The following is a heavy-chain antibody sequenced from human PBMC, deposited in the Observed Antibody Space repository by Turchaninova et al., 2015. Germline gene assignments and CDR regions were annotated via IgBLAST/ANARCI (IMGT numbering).Heavy chain of an antibody. J-gene: IGHJ2*01. D-gene: IGHD3-22*01. V-gene: IGHV1-18*04. Sequence: QVQLVQSGAEVKQPGASVRVSCKAYGYTFPNYVISGVRQAPGQGLEWMGWISAYNGNTKYAQKLQGRVTMTTDTSTSTAYMELRSLRSDDTAVYYCARDRPEYYYDSSGLNWYFDLWGRGTLVTVSS. CDR2: ISAYNGNT. CDR3: ARDRPEYYYDSSGLNWYFDL. CDR1: GYTFPNYV.